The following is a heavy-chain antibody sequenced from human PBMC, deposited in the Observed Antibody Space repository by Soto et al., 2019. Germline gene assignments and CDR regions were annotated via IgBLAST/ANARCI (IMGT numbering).Heavy chain of an antibody. CDR1: GFTFSSYG. D-gene: IGHD2-21*01. CDR3: AKVFNLYCFGGGFYFFAY. CDR2: ISYDGSNK. V-gene: IGHV3-30*18. J-gene: IGHJ4*02. Sequence: PGGSLRLSCASSGFTFSSYGMHWVRQAPGKGLEWVAVISYDGSNKYYADSVKGRFTISRDNSKNTLYLQMNSLRAEETAVYYFAKVFNLYCFGGGFYFFAYWGRGTLVTVSS.